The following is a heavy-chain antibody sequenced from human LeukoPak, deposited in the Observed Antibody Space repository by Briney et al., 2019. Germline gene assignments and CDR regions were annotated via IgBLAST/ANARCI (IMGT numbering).Heavy chain of an antibody. CDR1: GFTFSSYA. Sequence: PGGSLRLSCAASGFTFSSYAMSWVRQAPGKGLEWVSDISDSGGNTHYADSVKGRFTISRDKSKNTLYLQMNSLRAEDTAVYYCARRNGYDFDYWGQGTLVTVSS. D-gene: IGHD5-18*01. CDR2: ISDSGGNT. J-gene: IGHJ4*02. V-gene: IGHV3-23*01. CDR3: ARRNGYDFDY.